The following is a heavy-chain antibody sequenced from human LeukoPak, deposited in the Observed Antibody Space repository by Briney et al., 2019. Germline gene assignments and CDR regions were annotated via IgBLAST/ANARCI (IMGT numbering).Heavy chain of an antibody. CDR3: ARGGYSYGSIDY. J-gene: IGHJ4*02. V-gene: IGHV4-4*09. D-gene: IGHD5-18*01. CDR2: IYTSGST. Sequence: SSETLSLTCTVSGGSISSYYWSWIRQPPGKGLEWIGYIYTSGSTNYNPSLKSRVTISVDTSKNQFSLKLSSVTAADTAVYYCARGGYSYGSIDYWGQGTLVTVSS. CDR1: GGSISSYY.